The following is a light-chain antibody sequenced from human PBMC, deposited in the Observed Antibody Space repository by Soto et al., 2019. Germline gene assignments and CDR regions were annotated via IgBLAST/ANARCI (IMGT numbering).Light chain of an antibody. J-gene: IGKJ1*01. V-gene: IGKV3-15*01. Sequence: EIVMTQSPASLSVSPGERATLSCRASQNVSSNLAWYQQKPGQAPRFLIYGASTRATGIPARFSGSGSGTEFTLTISSLQSEDFAVYYCQQYNNWLWTFGQGTKVEIK. CDR2: GAS. CDR3: QQYNNWLWT. CDR1: QNVSSN.